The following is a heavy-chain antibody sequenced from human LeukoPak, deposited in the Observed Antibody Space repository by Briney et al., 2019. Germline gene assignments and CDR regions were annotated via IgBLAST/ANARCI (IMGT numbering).Heavy chain of an antibody. CDR3: ARLNKGSSSWYWGYNWFDP. J-gene: IGHJ5*02. D-gene: IGHD6-13*01. CDR2: IRNDGSIK. CDR1: GFTFSNYG. Sequence: GGSLRLSCAASGFTFSNYGMHWVRQAPGKGLEWAAFIRNDGSIKYYADSVKGRFTISRDNSKNTLYLQMNSLRAEDTAVYYCARLNKGSSSWYWGYNWFDPWGQGTLVTVSS. V-gene: IGHV3-30*02.